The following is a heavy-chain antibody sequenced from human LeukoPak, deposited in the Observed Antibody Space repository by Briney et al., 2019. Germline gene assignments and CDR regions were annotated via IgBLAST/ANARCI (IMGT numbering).Heavy chain of an antibody. D-gene: IGHD3-22*01. Sequence: KPSETLSLIRTVSGDSISTYNYFWGWIRQPPGKGLEWIGSIYYSGNTYYSPSLKSRVTISADTSKNQFSLKVTSVTAADTAVYYCARASGGYYWDFDYWGQGTLVTVSS. CDR1: GDSISTYNYF. J-gene: IGHJ4*02. CDR3: ARASGGYYWDFDY. V-gene: IGHV4-39*01. CDR2: IYYSGNT.